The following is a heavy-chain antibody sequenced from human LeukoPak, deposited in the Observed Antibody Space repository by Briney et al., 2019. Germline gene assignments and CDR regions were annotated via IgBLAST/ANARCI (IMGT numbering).Heavy chain of an antibody. J-gene: IGHJ1*01. CDR1: GGTFSNYA. D-gene: IGHD2-2*02. Sequence: SVKVSCKASGGTFSNYAISWVRQAPGQGLEWMGGIIPIFGTANYAQKFQGRVTITADESTSTAYMELSSLRSEDTAVYYCAREGEYCSSTSCYNYFQHWGQGTLVTVSS. CDR2: IIPIFGTA. CDR3: AREGEYCSSTSCYNYFQH. V-gene: IGHV1-69*01.